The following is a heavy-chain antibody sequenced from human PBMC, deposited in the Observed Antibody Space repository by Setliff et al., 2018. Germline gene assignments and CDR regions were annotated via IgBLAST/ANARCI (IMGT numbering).Heavy chain of an antibody. D-gene: IGHD3-22*01. CDR1: GYTFTSYA. J-gene: IGHJ4*02. CDR3: ARDRPPYYYDSSGYYYSAGNFDY. Sequence: ASVKVSCKASGYTFTSYAFSWVRQAPGKGLEWMGRIIPIFGTANYAQKFQGRVTITADKSTSTAYMELSSLRSEDTAVYYCARDRPPYYYDSSGYYYSAGNFDYWGQGTLVTVSS. V-gene: IGHV1-69*06. CDR2: IIPIFGTA.